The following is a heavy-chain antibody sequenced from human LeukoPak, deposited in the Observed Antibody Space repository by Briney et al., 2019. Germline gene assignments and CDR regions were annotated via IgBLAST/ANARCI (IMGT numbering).Heavy chain of an antibody. J-gene: IGHJ4*02. D-gene: IGHD3-10*01. Sequence: SETLSLTCTVSGGSISSYYWSWIRQPPGKGLEWIGEINHSGSTNYNPSLKSRVTISVDTSKNQFSLKLSSVTAADTAVYYCARQSITMVRGVIFDYWGQGTLVTVSS. V-gene: IGHV4-34*01. CDR3: ARQSITMVRGVIFDY. CDR1: GGSISSYY. CDR2: INHSGST.